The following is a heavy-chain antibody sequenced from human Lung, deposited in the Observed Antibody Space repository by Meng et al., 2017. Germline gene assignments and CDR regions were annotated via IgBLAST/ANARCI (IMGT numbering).Heavy chain of an antibody. J-gene: IGHJ4*02. CDR3: ARFDISSSGRGDY. D-gene: IGHD1-26*01. V-gene: IGHV4-4*02. CDR1: GGSITCSYL. Sequence: QAQLQESGRGLVKPSGTLSLTCAVSGGSITCSYLWSWVRQTPGKGLEWFGELFHSGSTNYNPPLESRVTISVDKSKNQFSLKVYSVTAADTATYYCARFDISSSGRGDYWGQGILVTVSS. CDR2: LFHSGST.